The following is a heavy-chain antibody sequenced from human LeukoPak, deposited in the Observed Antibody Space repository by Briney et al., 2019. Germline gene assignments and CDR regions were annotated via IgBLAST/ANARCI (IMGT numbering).Heavy chain of an antibody. V-gene: IGHV4-59*12. CDR2: INYSGST. J-gene: IGHJ4*02. CDR1: GGSISSYY. Sequence: SETLSLTCTVSGGSISSYYWSWIRQPPGKGLEWIGYINYSGSTNYNPSLKSRVTISVDTSKNQFSLKLSSVTAADTAVYYCARDFGYSYGIDYWGQGTLVTVSS. D-gene: IGHD5-18*01. CDR3: ARDFGYSYGIDY.